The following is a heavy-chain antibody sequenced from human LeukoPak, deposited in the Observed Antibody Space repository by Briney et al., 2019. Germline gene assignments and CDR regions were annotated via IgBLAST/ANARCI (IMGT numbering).Heavy chain of an antibody. V-gene: IGHV3-7*01. Sequence: PGGSLRLSCAASGFPFHNYWMTWVRQAPGKGLEWVATIDQDENEKYYVDSVKGRFTISRDNAEKSLFLQMTSLRVEDTAIYYCARGLYGSGRRSLMAYWGPGTLVAVSS. CDR2: IDQDENEK. D-gene: IGHD3-10*01. J-gene: IGHJ4*02. CDR1: GFPFHNYW. CDR3: ARGLYGSGRRSLMAY.